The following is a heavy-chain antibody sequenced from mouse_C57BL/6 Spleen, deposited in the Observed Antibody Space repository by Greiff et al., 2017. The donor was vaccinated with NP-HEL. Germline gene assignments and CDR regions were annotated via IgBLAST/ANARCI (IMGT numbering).Heavy chain of an antibody. J-gene: IGHJ1*03. D-gene: IGHD1-1*01. CDR1: GFNIKDDY. V-gene: IGHV14-4*01. CDR2: IDPENGDT. Sequence: EVQLQQSGAELVRPGASVKLSCTASGFNIKDDYMHWVKQRPEQGLEWIGWIDPENGDTEYASKFQGKATITADTSSNTAYLQLSSLTSEDTAVYYCTTDGNWYFEVWGTGTTVTVSS. CDR3: TTDGNWYFEV.